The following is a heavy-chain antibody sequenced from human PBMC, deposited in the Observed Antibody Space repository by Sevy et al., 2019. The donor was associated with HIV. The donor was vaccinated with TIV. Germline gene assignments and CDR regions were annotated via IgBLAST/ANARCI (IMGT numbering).Heavy chain of an antibody. CDR1: GDSVSSNTAA. CDR3: ARAGFAVAGPFDY. CDR2: TYYRSKWYN. V-gene: IGHV6-1*01. J-gene: IGHJ4*02. D-gene: IGHD6-19*01. Sequence: SQTLSLTCAISGDSVSSNTAAWNWIRQSPSRGLEWLGSTYYRSKWYNEYADSVKSRITFNADTSKNHFSLQLSSVTPEDTALYYCARAGFAVAGPFDYWGQGTQVTVSS.